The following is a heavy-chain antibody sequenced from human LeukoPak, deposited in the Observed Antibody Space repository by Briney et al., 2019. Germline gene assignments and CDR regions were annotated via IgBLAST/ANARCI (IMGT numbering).Heavy chain of an antibody. CDR1: GGSIGSNNW. CDR3: ARVNINNWHSCDY. D-gene: IGHD1-1*01. J-gene: IGHJ4*02. V-gene: IGHV4-4*02. CDR2: IYHSGSP. Sequence: PSETLSLTCAVSGGSIGSNNWWGWVRQPPGKGLEWIGEIYHSGSPNYNPSLKSRVTISVDKSRNHFSLNLSSVTAADTAAYYCARVNINNWHSCDYWGQGTLVTVSS.